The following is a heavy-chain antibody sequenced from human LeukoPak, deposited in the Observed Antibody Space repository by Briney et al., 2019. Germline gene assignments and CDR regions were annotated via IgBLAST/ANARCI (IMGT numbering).Heavy chain of an antibody. CDR3: ARAGLSGSYYHYYYYMDV. CDR1: GFTFDSYW. CDR2: IKHDGSEK. D-gene: IGHD3-10*01. J-gene: IGHJ6*03. V-gene: IGHV3-7*01. Sequence: GGSLRLSCAASGFTFDSYWMTWVRQAPEKGLEWVANIKHDGSEKYYVDSVKGRFTISRDNAKNSLYLQMNSLRVEDTAVYYCARAGLSGSYYHYYYYMDVWGKGTTVTVSS.